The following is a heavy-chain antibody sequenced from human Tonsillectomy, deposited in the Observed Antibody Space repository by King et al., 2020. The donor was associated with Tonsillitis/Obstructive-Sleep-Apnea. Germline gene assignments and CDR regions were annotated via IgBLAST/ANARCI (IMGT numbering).Heavy chain of an antibody. CDR1: GGSISSSY. J-gene: IGHJ6*02. Sequence: VQLQESGPGLVKPSETLSLTCTVSGGSISSSYWSWIRQPPGKGLEWIGYIYYSGSTSYIPSLKSRVTISVDTSKNQFSLNLSSVTAADTAVYYCARQGDYYYYGMDVWGQGTTVTVSS. CDR2: IYYSGST. V-gene: IGHV4-59*08. D-gene: IGHD3-16*01. CDR3: ARQGDYYYYGMDV.